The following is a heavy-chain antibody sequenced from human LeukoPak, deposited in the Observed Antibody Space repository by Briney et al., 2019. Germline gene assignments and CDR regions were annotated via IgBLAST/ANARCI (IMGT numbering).Heavy chain of an antibody. CDR1: GGSLSSSSYY. D-gene: IGHD6-13*01. Sequence: SETLSLTCTVSGGSLSSSSYYWGWIRQPPGKGLEWIGSIYYSGSTYYNPSLESRVTISVDTSNNQFSLKLSSVTAADTAEYYCARQDRYSNSCYLDYWGQGSLVTVSS. CDR2: IYYSGST. J-gene: IGHJ4*02. CDR3: ARQDRYSNSCYLDY. V-gene: IGHV4-39*01.